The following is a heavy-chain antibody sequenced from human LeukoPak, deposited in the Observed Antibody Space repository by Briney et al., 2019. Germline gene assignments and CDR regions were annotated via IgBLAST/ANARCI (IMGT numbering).Heavy chain of an antibody. J-gene: IGHJ4*02. D-gene: IGHD6-13*01. CDR1: GGSISSYY. CDR3: ARGPAAGYFDY. Sequence: SETLSLTCTVSGGSISSYYWSWIRQPPGEGLEWIGYIYYSGSTNYNPFLKSRVTISVDTSKNQFSLKLSSVTAADTAVYYCARGPAAGYFDYWGQGTLVTVSS. V-gene: IGHV4-59*12. CDR2: IYYSGST.